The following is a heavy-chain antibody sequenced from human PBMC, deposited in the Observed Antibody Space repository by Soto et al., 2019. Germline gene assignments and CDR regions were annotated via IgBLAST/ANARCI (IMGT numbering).Heavy chain of an antibody. Sequence: ASVKVSCKASGYRFTNHGISWVRQAPGQGLEWMGWIRGNDGKTRYARKFQGRVTMTTDTSPSTAYMKMNSLRHDDTAVYYCARDFYPLAYYFDYWGQGTLVTVSS. J-gene: IGHJ4*02. V-gene: IGHV1-18*01. CDR2: IRGNDGKT. CDR3: ARDFYPLAYYFDY. CDR1: GYRFTNHG.